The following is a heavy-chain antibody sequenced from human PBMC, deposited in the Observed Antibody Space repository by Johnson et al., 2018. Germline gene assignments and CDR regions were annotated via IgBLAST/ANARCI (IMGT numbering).Heavy chain of an antibody. D-gene: IGHD3-10*01. J-gene: IGHJ6*02. CDR1: GGSISGYY. CDR2: IYYSAST. CDR3: AGEVRGAVYGMGV. Sequence: QVQLVQSGPGLVKPSETLSLTCTVSGGSISGYYWNWIRQPPGKGLEYIGYIYYSASTNYNTSLKSRVTISVDTSKSQFSLKLTAVTAADTAVYYCAGEVRGAVYGMGVWGQVTTVTVSS. V-gene: IGHV4-59*01.